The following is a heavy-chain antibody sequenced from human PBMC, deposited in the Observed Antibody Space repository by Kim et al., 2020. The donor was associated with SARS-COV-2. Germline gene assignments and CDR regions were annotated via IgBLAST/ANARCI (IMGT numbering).Heavy chain of an antibody. CDR2: T. J-gene: IGHJ3*02. D-gene: IGHD3-16*01. Sequence: TSYAQKFQGRVTMTRDTSTSTVYMELRSLRSEDTAVYYCARATVAYPFDIWGQGTMVTVSS. V-gene: IGHV1-46*01. CDR3: ARATVAYPFDI.